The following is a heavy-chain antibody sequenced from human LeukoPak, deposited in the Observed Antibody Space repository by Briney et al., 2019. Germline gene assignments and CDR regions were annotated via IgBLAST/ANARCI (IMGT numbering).Heavy chain of an antibody. CDR2: ISDSGSS. CDR3: ARVRYCGGDCTSYMDV. V-gene: IGHV4-59*01. CDR1: GGSISSYY. D-gene: IGHD2-21*02. J-gene: IGHJ6*03. Sequence: SETLSPTCTVSGGSISSYYWSWIRQPPGKGLEWIGYISDSGSSNYNPSLESRVTISVDTSKKQFSLNLYSVTAADTAFYYCARVRYCGGDCTSYMDVWGKGTTVTVSS.